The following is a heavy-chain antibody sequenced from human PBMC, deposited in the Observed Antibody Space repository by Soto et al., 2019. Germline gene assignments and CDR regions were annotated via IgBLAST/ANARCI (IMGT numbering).Heavy chain of an antibody. D-gene: IGHD2-2*01. V-gene: IGHV1-2*02. CDR2: INPNSGGT. J-gene: IGHJ6*02. Sequence: ASVKVSCKASGYTFTGYYMHWVRQAPGQGLEWMGWINPNSGGTNYAQKFQGRVTMTRDTSISTAYMELSRLRSDDTAVYYCARSLLPAAQTYYYYGMDVWGQGTTVTVSS. CDR1: GYTFTGYY. CDR3: ARSLLPAAQTYYYYGMDV.